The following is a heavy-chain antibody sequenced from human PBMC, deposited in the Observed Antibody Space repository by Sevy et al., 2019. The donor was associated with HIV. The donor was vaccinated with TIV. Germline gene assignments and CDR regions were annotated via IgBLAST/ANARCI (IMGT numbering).Heavy chain of an antibody. CDR1: RFTFSSYS. CDR2: ISSSSSTI. CDR3: AGSITMVRGVIITGPYFHY. J-gene: IGHJ4*02. V-gene: IGHV3-48*02. Sequence: GGSLRLSCAASRFTFSSYSMNWVRQAPGKGLEWVSYISSSSSTIYYADSVKGRFTISRDNAKNSLYLQMNSLRDEDTAVYYCAGSITMVRGVIITGPYFHYWGQGTLVTVSS. D-gene: IGHD3-10*01.